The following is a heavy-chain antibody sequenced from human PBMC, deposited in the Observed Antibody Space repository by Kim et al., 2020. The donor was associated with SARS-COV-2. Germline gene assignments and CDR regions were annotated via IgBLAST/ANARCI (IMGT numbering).Heavy chain of an antibody. CDR1: GFTFSGYP. CDR3: SCNRILATPLSVWFDS. V-gene: IGHV3-7*01. Sequence: GGSLRLSCAASGFTFSGYPLRWVRQAPGKGLEWVASIKQDGSDKDSVYSVTGQFTFSIASADSSLSLYLNSLSAEDAAVSFCSCNRILATPLSVWFDS. D-gene: IGHD3-16*02. CDR2: IKQDGSDK. J-gene: IGHJ5*01.